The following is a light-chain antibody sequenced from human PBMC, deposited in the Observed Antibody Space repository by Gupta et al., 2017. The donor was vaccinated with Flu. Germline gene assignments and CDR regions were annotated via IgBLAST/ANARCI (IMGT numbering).Light chain of an antibody. CDR1: TGPVNSKNY. CDR3: IRFSNESWK. Sequence: AVLTQEPSLTVSPGGTVTLTCGFSTGPVNSKNYPYWLQQRPGQAPKTMMYDTTIKQSWTPARFSGFLLGGKAALTLSGARHEDGGEYYCIRFSNESWKFGGGTKVNVL. CDR2: DTT. V-gene: IGLV7-46*01. J-gene: IGLJ3*02.